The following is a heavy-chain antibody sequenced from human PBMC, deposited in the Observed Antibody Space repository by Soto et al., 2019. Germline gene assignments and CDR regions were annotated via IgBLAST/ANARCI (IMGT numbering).Heavy chain of an antibody. CDR1: GGSISSSNW. CDR2: IYHSGST. Sequence: PSETLSLTCAVSGGSISSSNWWSWVRQPPGKGLEWIGEIYHSGSTNYNPSLKSRVTISVDKSKNQFSLKLSSVTAADTAVYYCARDERYCSSTSCYTGWFDPWGQGTLVTVSS. V-gene: IGHV4-4*02. J-gene: IGHJ5*02. D-gene: IGHD2-2*02. CDR3: ARDERYCSSTSCYTGWFDP.